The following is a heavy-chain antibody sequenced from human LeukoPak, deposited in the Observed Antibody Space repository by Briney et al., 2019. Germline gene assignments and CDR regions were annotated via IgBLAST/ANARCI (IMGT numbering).Heavy chain of an antibody. J-gene: IGHJ6*03. CDR1: GGTFSSYS. Sequence: ASVKVSCKASGGTFSSYSITWVRQAPGQGLEWMGGIMPLFNTANYAQQFQGRVTVTTDESTSTAYMELSSLRFEDTAMYYCARVDRYHYYLDVWGKGTTVTVSS. V-gene: IGHV1-69*05. CDR3: ARVDRYHYYLDV. CDR2: IMPLFNTA.